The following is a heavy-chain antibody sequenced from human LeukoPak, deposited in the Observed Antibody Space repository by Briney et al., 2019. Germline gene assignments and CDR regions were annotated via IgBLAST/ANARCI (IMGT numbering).Heavy chain of an antibody. CDR1: GFTVSTTY. CDR3: ARDLGTNDAFDI. D-gene: IGHD7-27*01. Sequence: GGSLRLSCAASGFTVSTTYMSWVRQAPGKGLEWVSIIYTGGSTYYAHSVKGRFTISRDNSKNTVYLQMNSLRAEDTAVYFCARDLGTNDAFDIWGQGTMLTVSS. CDR2: IYTGGST. V-gene: IGHV3-53*01. J-gene: IGHJ3*02.